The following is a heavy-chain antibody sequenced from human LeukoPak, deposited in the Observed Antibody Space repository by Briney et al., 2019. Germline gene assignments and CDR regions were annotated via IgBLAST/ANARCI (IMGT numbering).Heavy chain of an antibody. D-gene: IGHD3-9*01. CDR2: IYYSGST. J-gene: IGHJ3*02. CDR1: GGSISSYY. CDR3: ARARYYDILTGQADDFHI. Sequence: PSETLSLTCTVSGGSISSYYWNWIRQPPGEGLEWIGYIYYSGSTNYNPSLKSRVTISVDTSKNQFSLKLSSVTAADTAVYFCARARYYDILTGQADDFHIWGQGTMVTVSS. V-gene: IGHV4-59*12.